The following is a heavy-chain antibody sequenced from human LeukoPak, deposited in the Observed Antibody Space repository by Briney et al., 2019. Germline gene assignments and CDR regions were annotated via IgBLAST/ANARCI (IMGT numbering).Heavy chain of an antibody. CDR2: INPNSGGT. J-gene: IGHJ4*02. CDR1: GYTFTGYY. Sequence: ASVKVSCKASGYTFTGYYMHWVRQAPGQGLEWMGWINPNSGGTNYAQKFQGRVTMTRDTSISTAYMELSRLRSDDTAMYYCARDDRQKPEIATRDYMTPVTTSHYWGQGTLVTVSS. CDR3: ARDDRQKPEIATRDYMTPVTTSHY. D-gene: IGHD4-17*01. V-gene: IGHV1-2*02.